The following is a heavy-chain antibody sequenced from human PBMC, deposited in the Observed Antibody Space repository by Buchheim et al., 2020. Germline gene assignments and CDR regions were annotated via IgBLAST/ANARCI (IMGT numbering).Heavy chain of an antibody. J-gene: IGHJ6*02. CDR3: ARGIVVVTAIGYYYGMDV. Sequence: QVQLVQSGAEVKKPGSPVKISCKASGGTFSSYAISWVRQAPGQGLEWMGGIIPIFGTANYAQKFQGRVTITADESTSTAYMELSSLRSEDTAVYYCARGIVVVTAIGYYYGMDVWGHGTT. D-gene: IGHD2-21*02. V-gene: IGHV1-69*01. CDR2: IIPIFGTA. CDR1: GGTFSSYA.